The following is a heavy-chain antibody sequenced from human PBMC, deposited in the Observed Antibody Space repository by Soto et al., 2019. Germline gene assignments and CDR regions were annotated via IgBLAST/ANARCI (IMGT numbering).Heavy chain of an antibody. J-gene: IGHJ4*02. CDR2: INAGNGNT. CDR1: GYTFTSYA. V-gene: IGHV1-3*01. Sequence: ASVKVSCKASGYTFTSYAMLWVRQAPGQRLEWMGWINAGNGNTKYSQKFQGRVTITRDTSASTAYMELNSLRAEDTALYYCVILALGKFDFWGQGTLVTVSS. D-gene: IGHD1-26*01. CDR3: VILALGKFDF.